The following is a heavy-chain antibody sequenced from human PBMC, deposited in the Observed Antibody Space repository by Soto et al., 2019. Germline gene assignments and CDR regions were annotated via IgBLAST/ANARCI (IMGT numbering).Heavy chain of an antibody. CDR1: GFTFSSYG. V-gene: IGHV3-30*18. CDR2: ISYNGNNK. CDR3: AKDLAYGGGSSYGYYYYGMDV. D-gene: IGHD3-16*01. Sequence: GGSLRLSCATSGFTFSSYGMHWVRQAPGKGLEWVAVISYNGNNKYHADSVKGRFTISRDNSKNTLYLQMNSLRAEDTAVYYCAKDLAYGGGSSYGYYYYGMDVWGQGTTVTVSS. J-gene: IGHJ6*02.